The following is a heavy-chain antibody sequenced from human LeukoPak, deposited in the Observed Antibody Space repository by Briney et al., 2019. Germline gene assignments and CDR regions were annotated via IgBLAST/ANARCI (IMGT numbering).Heavy chain of an antibody. CDR2: ISGSGNGT. V-gene: IGHV3-23*01. CDR3: AKRTMSAFDS. J-gene: IGHJ4*02. CDR1: GFTFKTYA. Sequence: GGTLRFSCAASGFTFKTYAMNWVRQAPGQGLEWLSGISGSGNGTYYADSVKGRFTISRDNSKNMVYLQMNSLTVEDAATYYCAKRTMSAFDSWGQGTLLIVSS. D-gene: IGHD5-24*01.